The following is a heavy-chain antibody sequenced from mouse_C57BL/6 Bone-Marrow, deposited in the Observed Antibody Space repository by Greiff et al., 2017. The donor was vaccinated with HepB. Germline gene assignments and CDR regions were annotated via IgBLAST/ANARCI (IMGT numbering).Heavy chain of an antibody. CDR2: ISYDGSN. CDR1: GYSITSGYY. J-gene: IGHJ4*01. V-gene: IGHV3-6*01. D-gene: IGHD1-1*01. Sequence: EVQLQESGPGLVKPSQSLSLTCSVTGYSITSGYYWNWIRQFPGNKLEWMGYISYDGSNNYNPSLKNRISITRDTSKNQFFLKLNSVTTEDTATYYCVTTVVDYYAMDYWGQGTSVTVSS. CDR3: VTTVVDYYAMDY.